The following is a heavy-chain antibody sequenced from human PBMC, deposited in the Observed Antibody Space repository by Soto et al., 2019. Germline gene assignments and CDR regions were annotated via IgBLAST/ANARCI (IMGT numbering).Heavy chain of an antibody. CDR1: GYSFTSYW. V-gene: IGHV5-10-1*01. CDR2: IDPSDSYT. CDR3: ARDGRYCTNGVCYTHYYYGMDV. J-gene: IGHJ6*02. Sequence: GESLKISCKGSGYSFTSYWISWVRQMPGKGLEWMGRIDPSDSYTNYSPSFQGHVTISADKSISTAYLQWSSLKASDTAMYYCARDGRYCTNGVCYTHYYYGMDVWGQGTTVSVAS. D-gene: IGHD2-8*01.